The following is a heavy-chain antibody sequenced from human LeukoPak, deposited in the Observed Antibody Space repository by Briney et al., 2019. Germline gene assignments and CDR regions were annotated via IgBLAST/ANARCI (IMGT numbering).Heavy chain of an antibody. CDR3: AREEVDIVVVTAIRAFDI. J-gene: IGHJ3*02. D-gene: IGHD2-21*02. Sequence: GASVKVSCKASGGTFSSYAISWVRQAPGQGLEWMGRIIPILGIANYAQKFQGRVTITAGKSTSTAYMELSSLRSEDTAVYYCAREEVDIVVVTAIRAFDIWGQGTMITVSS. CDR2: IIPILGIA. CDR1: GGTFSSYA. V-gene: IGHV1-69*04.